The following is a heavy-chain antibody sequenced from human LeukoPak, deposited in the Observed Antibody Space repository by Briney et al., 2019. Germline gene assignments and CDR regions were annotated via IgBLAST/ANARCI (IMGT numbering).Heavy chain of an antibody. V-gene: IGHV5-51*01. CDR1: GYSFTSYW. Sequence: GESLKISCKGSGYSFTSYWIGWVRQMPGKGLEWMGIIYPGDSDTRYSPSFQGQVTISTDKSISTAYLQWSSLKASDTAMYYCARVGNYYYYYMDVWGKGTTVTISS. CDR2: IYPGDSDT. CDR3: ARVGNYYYYYMDV. J-gene: IGHJ6*03.